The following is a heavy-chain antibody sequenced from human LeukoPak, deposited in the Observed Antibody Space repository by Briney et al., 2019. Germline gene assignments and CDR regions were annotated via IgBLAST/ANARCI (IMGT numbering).Heavy chain of an antibody. J-gene: IGHJ4*02. Sequence: SVKLYCKASGYTFTGYYMSWVRQAPGQGLEWMGWINPNSGGTNFAQKFQGRVTMTRDTSISTAYMELSRLRSDDTAVYYCARGGGTSCLLGYCSGGSRYWGQGTLVTVSS. V-gene: IGHV1-2*02. CDR2: INPNSGGT. CDR1: GYTFTGYY. CDR3: ARGGGTSCLLGYCSGGSRY. D-gene: IGHD2-15*01.